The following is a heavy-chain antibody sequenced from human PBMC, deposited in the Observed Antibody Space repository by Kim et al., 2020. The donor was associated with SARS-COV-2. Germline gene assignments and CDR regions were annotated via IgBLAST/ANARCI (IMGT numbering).Heavy chain of an antibody. CDR1: GYSFTSYW. D-gene: IGHD3-22*01. V-gene: IGHV5-51*01. CDR2: IYPGDSDT. CDR3: ATAGRYYYDSSEPATFDY. Sequence: GESLKISCKGSGYSFTSYWIGWVRQMPGKGLEWMGIIYPGDSDTRYSPSFQGQVTISADKSISTAYLQWSSLKASDTAMYYCATAGRYYYDSSEPATFDYWGQGTLVTVSS. J-gene: IGHJ4*02.